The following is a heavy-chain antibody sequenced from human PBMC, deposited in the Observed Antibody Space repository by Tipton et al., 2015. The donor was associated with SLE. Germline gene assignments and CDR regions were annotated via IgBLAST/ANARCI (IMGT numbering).Heavy chain of an antibody. CDR2: IYYSGST. V-gene: IGHV4-61*08. CDR1: GGSISSGGYY. D-gene: IGHD1-26*01. CDR3: ARDPSGSLGAFDI. Sequence: TLSLTCTVSGGSISSGGYYWSWIRQPPGKGLEWIGYIYYSGSTNYNPSLKSRVTISVDTSKNQFSLKLSSVTAADTAVYYCARDPSGSLGAFDIWGQGTMVTVSS. J-gene: IGHJ3*02.